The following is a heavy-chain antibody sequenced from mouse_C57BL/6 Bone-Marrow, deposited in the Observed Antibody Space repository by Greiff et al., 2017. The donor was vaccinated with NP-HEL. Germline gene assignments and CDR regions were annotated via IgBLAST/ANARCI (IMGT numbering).Heavy chain of an antibody. J-gene: IGHJ3*01. D-gene: IGHD1-1*01. CDR2: IRLKSDNYAT. CDR3: TGRSSITTVVEGFAY. V-gene: IGHV6-3*01. Sequence: EVQRVESGGGLVQPGGSMKLSCVASGFTFSNYWMNWVRQSPEKGLEWVAQIRLKSDNYATHYAESVKGRFTISRDDSKSSVYLQMNNLRAEDTGIYYCTGRSSITTVVEGFAYWGQGTLVTVSA. CDR1: GFTFSNYW.